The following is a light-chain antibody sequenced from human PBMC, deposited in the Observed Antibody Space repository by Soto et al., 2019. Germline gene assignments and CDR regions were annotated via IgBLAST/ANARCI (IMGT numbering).Light chain of an antibody. CDR2: SES. Sequence: DIQMTQSPSSLSASVGDRVTITCRASQSISSYLYWYQQKPGKAPKLLIYSESSLQSGVPSRFSGSGSGTDITLTISSLKPEDFATYYCQQSYSTPRYTFGQGTKLEIK. CDR3: QQSYSTPRYT. V-gene: IGKV1-39*01. J-gene: IGKJ2*01. CDR1: QSISSY.